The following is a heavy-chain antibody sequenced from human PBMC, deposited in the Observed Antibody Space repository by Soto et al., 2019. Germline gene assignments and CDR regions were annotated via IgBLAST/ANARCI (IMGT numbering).Heavy chain of an antibody. CDR1: GFTFSSYA. Sequence: EVQLLESGGGLVQPGGSLRLSCAASGFTFSSYAMSWVRQAPGKGLEWVSAISGSGGSTYYADSVKGRFIISRDNSKKMLFLHMNGLRGEDTGTYYCAKGAARYFDYWGRGTLVTVSS. CDR2: ISGSGGST. V-gene: IGHV3-23*01. J-gene: IGHJ4*02. D-gene: IGHD1-26*01. CDR3: AKGAARYFDY.